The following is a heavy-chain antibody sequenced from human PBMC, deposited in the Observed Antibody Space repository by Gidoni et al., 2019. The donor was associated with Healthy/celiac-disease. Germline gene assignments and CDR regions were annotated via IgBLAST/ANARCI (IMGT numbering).Heavy chain of an antibody. CDR1: GFTFSSYA. V-gene: IGHV3-23*01. Sequence: EVQLLESGGGLVQPGGSLRLSCAASGFTFSSYAMSWVRQAPGKGLEWVSAISGSGGSTYYADSVKGRFTISRDNSKNTLYLQMNSLRAEDTAVYYCANTGDYYDSSGYPHWFDPWGQGTLVTVSS. J-gene: IGHJ5*02. D-gene: IGHD3-22*01. CDR2: ISGSGGST. CDR3: ANTGDYYDSSGYPHWFDP.